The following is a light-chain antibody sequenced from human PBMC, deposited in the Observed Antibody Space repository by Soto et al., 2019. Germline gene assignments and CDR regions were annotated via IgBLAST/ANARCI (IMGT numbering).Light chain of an antibody. CDR1: SSNVGSYKL. V-gene: IGLV2-23*02. Sequence: QSALTQPASVSGSPGQSITISCTGTSSNVGSYKLVSWYQQHPGKAPKLMIFDVNKRPSGVSNRLSGSKSGNTASLTISGLKVEDEADYYCCSSGGSPTYVFGTGTKLTVL. CDR3: CSSGGSPTYV. CDR2: DVN. J-gene: IGLJ1*01.